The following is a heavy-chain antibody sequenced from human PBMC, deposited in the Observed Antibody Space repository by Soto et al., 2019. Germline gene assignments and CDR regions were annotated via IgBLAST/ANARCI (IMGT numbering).Heavy chain of an antibody. CDR2: ISYDGSNK. J-gene: IGHJ4*02. CDR3: ARVYYYDSSGYFDY. Sequence: QVQLVESGGGVVQPGRSLRLSCAASGFTFSSYAMHWVRQAPGKGLEWVAVISYDGSNKYYADSVKGRFTISRDNSKNTLYLQMNSLRAEDTAVYYCARVYYYDSSGYFDYWGQGTLVTVSS. CDR1: GFTFSSYA. V-gene: IGHV3-30-3*01. D-gene: IGHD3-22*01.